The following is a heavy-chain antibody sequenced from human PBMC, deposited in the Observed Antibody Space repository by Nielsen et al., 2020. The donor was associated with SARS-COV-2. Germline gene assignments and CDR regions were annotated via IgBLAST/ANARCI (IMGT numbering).Heavy chain of an antibody. J-gene: IGHJ6*02. CDR2: INPYSGGT. V-gene: IGHV1-2*06. Sequence: ASVKVSCKASGYTFTDYYIHWVRQAPGQGLEWMGRINPYSGGTNYAQKFQGTVTMTRDASISTVYMELTSDDTAIYYCAKDRPPNYSYGMDVWGQGTTVTVSS. CDR1: GYTFTDYY. CDR3: AKDRPPNYSYGMDV. D-gene: IGHD2-15*01.